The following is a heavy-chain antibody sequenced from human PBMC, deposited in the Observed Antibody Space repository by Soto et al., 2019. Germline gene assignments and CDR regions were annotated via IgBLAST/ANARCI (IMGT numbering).Heavy chain of an antibody. CDR2: INHSGST. CDR1: GGSFSGYY. J-gene: IGHJ4*02. D-gene: IGHD3-10*01. CDR3: ARVPTMVRGVISGDDYFDY. V-gene: IGHV4-34*01. Sequence: QVQLQQWGAGLLKPSETLSLTCAVYGGSFSGYYWSWIRQPPGKGLEWIGEINHSGSTNYNPSLKSRVTIAVDTPKNQFSLKLSSVTAADTAIYYCARVPTMVRGVISGDDYFDYWGQGTLVTVSS.